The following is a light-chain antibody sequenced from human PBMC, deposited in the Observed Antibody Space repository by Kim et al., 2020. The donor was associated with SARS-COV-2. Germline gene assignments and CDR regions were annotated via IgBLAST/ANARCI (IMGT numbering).Light chain of an antibody. V-gene: IGLV2-14*03. J-gene: IGLJ1*01. CDR1: GSDVGGYNY. CDR2: DVS. CDR3: SSYTSSSTPYV. Sequence: QSITLAGTGTGSDVGGYNYVSWYQQHPGKAPKLMIYDVSNRPSGVSNRFSGSKSGNTASLTISGLQAEDEADYYCSSYTSSSTPYVFGTGTKVTVL.